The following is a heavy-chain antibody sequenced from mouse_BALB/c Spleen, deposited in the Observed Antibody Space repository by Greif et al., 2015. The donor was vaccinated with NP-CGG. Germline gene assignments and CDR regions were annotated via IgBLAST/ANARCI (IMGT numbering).Heavy chain of an antibody. CDR1: GYSFTGYN. Sequence: VQLQQSGPELEKPGASVKISCKASGYSFTGYNMNWVKQSNGKSLEWIGNIDPYYGGTSYNQKFKGKATLTVDKSSSTAYMQLKSLTSEDSAVYYCAREVLFPDYRYDGGAAMDYWGQGTSVTVSS. V-gene: IGHV1-39*01. CDR3: AREVLFPDYRYDGGAAMDY. D-gene: IGHD2-14*01. CDR2: IDPYYGGT. J-gene: IGHJ4*01.